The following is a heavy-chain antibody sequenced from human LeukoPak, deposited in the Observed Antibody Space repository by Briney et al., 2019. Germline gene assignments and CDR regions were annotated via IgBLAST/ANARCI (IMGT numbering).Heavy chain of an antibody. CDR3: ARGRGIFGVVIIRGGAWLDP. CDR1: GGSFSGYY. D-gene: IGHD3-3*01. V-gene: IGHV4-34*01. J-gene: IGHJ5*02. CDR2: INHSGST. Sequence: PETLSLACAVYGGSFSGYYWSWIRQPPGKGLEWIGEINHSGSTNYNPSLKSRVTISVDTSKNQFSLKLSSVTAADTAVYYCARGRGIFGVVIIRGGAWLDPWGQGTLVTVSS.